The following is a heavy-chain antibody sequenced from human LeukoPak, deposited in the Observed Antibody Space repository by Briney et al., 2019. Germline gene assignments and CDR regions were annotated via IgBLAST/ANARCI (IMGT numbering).Heavy chain of an antibody. V-gene: IGHV3-9*01. CDR1: GFTFDDYA. Sequence: GGSLRLSCAASGFTFDDYAIHWVRQAPGKGLEWVSGISWNSGSIGYADSVRGRFTISRDNAKNSLYLQMNSLRAEDTALYYCAKGDVSRLGYFDYWGQGTLVTVSS. J-gene: IGHJ4*02. CDR2: ISWNSGSI. CDR3: AKGDVSRLGYFDY. D-gene: IGHD3-9*01.